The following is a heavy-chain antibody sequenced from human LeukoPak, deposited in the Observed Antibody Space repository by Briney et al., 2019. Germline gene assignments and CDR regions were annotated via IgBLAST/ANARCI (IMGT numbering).Heavy chain of an antibody. J-gene: IGHJ5*02. CDR1: GGSFSGYY. D-gene: IGHD3-22*01. V-gene: IGHV4-34*01. CDR2: INHSGST. Sequence: SETLSLTCAVYGGSFSGYYWSWIRQPPGKGLEWIGEINHSGSTNYNPSLKSRVTMSVDTSKNQFSLKLSSVTAADTAVYYCARPEYYYDSSGYYYRRLGFDPWGQGTLVTVSS. CDR3: ARPEYYYDSSGYYYRRLGFDP.